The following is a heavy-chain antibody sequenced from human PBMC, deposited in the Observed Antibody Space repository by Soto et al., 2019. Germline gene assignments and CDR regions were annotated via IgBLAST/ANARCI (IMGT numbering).Heavy chain of an antibody. D-gene: IGHD3-22*01. V-gene: IGHV4-39*07. CDR3: DRDRGDYDSQPAPVY. CDR2: IYYSGST. J-gene: IGHJ4*02. Sequence: PSETLSLTCTVSGGSISSSSYYWGWIRQPPGKGLEWIGSIYYSGSTYYNPSLKSRVRISVDTSENQFSLTLTSVTAADTAVYFCDRDRGDYDSQPAPVYWGQGTLVTVSS. CDR1: GGSISSSSYY.